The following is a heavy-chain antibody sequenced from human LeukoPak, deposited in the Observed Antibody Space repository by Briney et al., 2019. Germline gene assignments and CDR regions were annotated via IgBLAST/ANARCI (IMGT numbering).Heavy chain of an antibody. CDR2: ISSSSSYI. CDR3: ARDDQYCSGGSCRFDY. CDR1: GFTFSSYS. J-gene: IGHJ4*02. Sequence: GSMRLPCAASGFTFSSYSMNWVRQAPGKGLEWVSSISSSSSYIYYADSVKGRFTISRDNAKNSLYLQMNSLRAEDTAVYYCARDDQYCSGGSCRFDYWGQGTLVTVSS. D-gene: IGHD2-15*01. V-gene: IGHV3-21*01.